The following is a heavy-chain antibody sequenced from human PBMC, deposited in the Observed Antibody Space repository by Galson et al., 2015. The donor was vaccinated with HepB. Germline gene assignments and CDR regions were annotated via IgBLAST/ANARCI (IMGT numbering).Heavy chain of an antibody. CDR2: IWNDGTNK. D-gene: IGHD1-1*01. CDR3: ARDRTLPTAINWFDP. CDR1: GFTFSSFG. J-gene: IGHJ5*02. Sequence: SLRLSCAASGFTFSSFGMQWVRQAPDKGLEWVAYIWNDGTNKYYADSVKGRFTVSRDNSRNSLYLQMDRLRADDTGFYYCARDRTLPTAINWFDPWGQGTLVIVSS. V-gene: IGHV3-33*08.